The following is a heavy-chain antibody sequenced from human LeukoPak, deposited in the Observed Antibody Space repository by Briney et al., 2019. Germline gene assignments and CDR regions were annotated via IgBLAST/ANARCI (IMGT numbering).Heavy chain of an antibody. CDR1: GYTFTSYW. D-gene: IGHD4-11*01. V-gene: IGHV5-51*01. Sequence: ASVKVSCKASGYTFTSYWIGWVRQMPGKGLEWMGIIYPGDSDTRYSPSFQGQVTISADKSISTAYLQWSSLKASDTAMYYCARASRPTGGYYYYYMDVWGKGTTVTVSS. CDR2: IYPGDSDT. CDR3: ARASRPTGGYYYYYMDV. J-gene: IGHJ6*03.